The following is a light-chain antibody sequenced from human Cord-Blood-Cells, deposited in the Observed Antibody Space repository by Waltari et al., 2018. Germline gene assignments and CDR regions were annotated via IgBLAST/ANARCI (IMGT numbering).Light chain of an antibody. J-gene: IGLJ1*01. CDR1: SSDVGGYNY. CDR3: CSYAGSYV. V-gene: IGLV2-11*01. CDR2: DVS. Sequence: QSALTQPRSVSGSPGQSVTISCTGTSSDVGGYNYVSWYQQHPGKAPKLMIYDVSKRPSGVPDLVSGSRSGNTASLTISGLQAEDEADYYCCSYAGSYVFGTGTKVTVL.